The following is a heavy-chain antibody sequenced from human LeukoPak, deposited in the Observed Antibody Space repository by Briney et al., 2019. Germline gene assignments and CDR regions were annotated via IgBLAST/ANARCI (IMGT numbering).Heavy chain of an antibody. V-gene: IGHV4-30-4*08. CDR3: AGPLSYSTSSLWGF. D-gene: IGHD6-6*01. Sequence: PSQTLSLTCTVSGGSISSGDYYWSWIRQPPGKGLEWIGYIYYSGSTYYNPSLKSRVTISVGTSKNQFSLRLSSVTAADTAVYYCAGPLSYSTSSLWGFWGQGTVVAVSS. J-gene: IGHJ4*02. CDR1: GGSISSGDYY. CDR2: IYYSGST.